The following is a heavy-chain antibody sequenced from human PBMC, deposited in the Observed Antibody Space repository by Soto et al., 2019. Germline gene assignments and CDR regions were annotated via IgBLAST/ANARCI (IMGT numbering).Heavy chain of an antibody. V-gene: IGHV3-21*01. Sequence: GRSLRLSCAGSTFNFTHYTLSWVRQAPGKGLEWVSSISATNTYIFYADSVKGRFTISRDNAKKSVSLQMSSLRAEDTALYYCARINSATGSMHFDHWGQGTLVTASS. J-gene: IGHJ4*02. D-gene: IGHD3-9*01. CDR2: ISATNTYI. CDR3: ARINSATGSMHFDH. CDR1: TFNFTHYT.